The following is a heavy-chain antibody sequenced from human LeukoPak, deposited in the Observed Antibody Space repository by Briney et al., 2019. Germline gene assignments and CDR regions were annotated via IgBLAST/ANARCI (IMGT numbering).Heavy chain of an antibody. J-gene: IGHJ4*02. CDR1: GDSISSYY. D-gene: IGHD2-15*01. Sequence: PSETLSLTCNVSGDSISSYYWSWIRQPPGKGLEWIGYIYYSGSTNYSPSLESRVTMSIDRSKNHFSLKLTSVTAADTAVYYCARTVSSATIWYFDSWGQGTLITVSS. V-gene: IGHV4-59*01. CDR2: IYYSGST. CDR3: ARTVSSATIWYFDS.